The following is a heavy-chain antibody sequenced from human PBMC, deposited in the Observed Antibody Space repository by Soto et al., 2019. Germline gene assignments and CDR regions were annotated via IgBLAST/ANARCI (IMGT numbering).Heavy chain of an antibody. Sequence: PMSVPCKASGYTFTSHGISWVRQAPGQGLEWMGWISAYNGNTNYAQKLQGRVTMTTSTSTSTAYMELRSLRSDDTAVYYCATGNVVVPAARYGMDVWGQGTTVTVSS. CDR1: GYTFTSHG. CDR3: ATGNVVVPAARYGMDV. V-gene: IGHV1-18*04. CDR2: ISAYNGNT. D-gene: IGHD2-2*01. J-gene: IGHJ6*02.